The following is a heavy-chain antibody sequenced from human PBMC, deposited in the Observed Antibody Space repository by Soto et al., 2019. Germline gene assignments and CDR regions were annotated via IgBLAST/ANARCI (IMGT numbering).Heavy chain of an antibody. J-gene: IGHJ4*02. V-gene: IGHV3-7*03. CDR1: GFTFSGYW. D-gene: IGHD1-26*01. CDR3: ARGPSDYSGSSPFDY. CDR2: IKHDGSVQ. Sequence: PGGSLRLSCEASGFTFSGYWMSWVRQAPGKGLGWVADIKHDGSVQYYVDSVKGRFTISRDNAKKLLYLQMNGLRSEDTAVYYCARGPSDYSGSSPFDYWGQGTLVTVSS.